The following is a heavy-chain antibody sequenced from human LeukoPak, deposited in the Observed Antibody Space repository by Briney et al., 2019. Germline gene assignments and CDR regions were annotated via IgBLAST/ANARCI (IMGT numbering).Heavy chain of an antibody. D-gene: IGHD3-22*01. Sequence: GASVKVSCKASGYTFIGYCMHWVRQAPGQGLEWMGWINPNSGGTNYAQKFQGRITMTRDTSISTAYMELSRLRSDDTAVYYCAKNGGLVTTYYYDCSGWADNWFGPWGQGTLVTVSS. CDR2: INPNSGGT. CDR1: GYTFIGYC. V-gene: IGHV1-2*02. CDR3: AKNGGLVTTYYYDCSGWADNWFGP. J-gene: IGHJ5*02.